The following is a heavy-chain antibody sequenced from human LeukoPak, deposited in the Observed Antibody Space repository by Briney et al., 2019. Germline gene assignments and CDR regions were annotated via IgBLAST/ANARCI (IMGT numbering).Heavy chain of an antibody. J-gene: IGHJ4*02. V-gene: IGHV4-34*01. CDR3: ARGGVVDFDY. D-gene: IGHD2-15*01. CDR1: GGSFSGYY. Sequence: PSETLSLTCAVYGGSFSGYYWSWIRQPPGKGLEWIGEINHSGSTNYNPSLKSRVTISVDTSKNQFSLKLSSVTAADTAVYYCARGGVVDFDYWGQGTLVTVSS. CDR2: INHSGST.